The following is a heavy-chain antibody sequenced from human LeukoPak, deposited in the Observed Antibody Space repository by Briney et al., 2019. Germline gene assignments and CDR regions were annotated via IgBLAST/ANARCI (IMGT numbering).Heavy chain of an antibody. CDR3: ARHRRQQLVLIDY. V-gene: IGHV4-59*06. J-gene: IGHJ4*02. CDR2: IYYSGST. CDR1: GGSISSYY. D-gene: IGHD6-13*01. Sequence: PSETLSLTCTVSGGSISSYYWSWIRQHPGKGLEWIGYIYYSGSTYYNPSLKSRVTISVDTSKNQFSLKLSSVTAADTAVYYCARHRRQQLVLIDYWGQGTLVTVSS.